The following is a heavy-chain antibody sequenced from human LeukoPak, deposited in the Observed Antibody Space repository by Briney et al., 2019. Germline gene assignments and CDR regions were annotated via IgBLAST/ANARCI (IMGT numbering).Heavy chain of an antibody. Sequence: ASVKVSCKASGYAFTGYYMHWVRQAPGQGLERMGWINPNSGGTNYAQKFQGRVTMTRDTSISTAYMELSRLRSDDTAVYYCAIQFDIVVVPPKENYMDVWGKGTTVTVSS. D-gene: IGHD2-2*01. V-gene: IGHV1-2*02. CDR3: AIQFDIVVVPPKENYMDV. CDR1: GYAFTGYY. J-gene: IGHJ6*03. CDR2: INPNSGGT.